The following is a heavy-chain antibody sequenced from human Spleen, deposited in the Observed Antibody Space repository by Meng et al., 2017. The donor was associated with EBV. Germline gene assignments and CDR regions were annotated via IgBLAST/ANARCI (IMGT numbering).Heavy chain of an antibody. Sequence: QVHPQQWGAGLVKPSETLALPCRVSGASITRSNWWNWVRQSPGKGLEWIGEIYHSGSVNYNPSLMSRLTLSVDKSNNQFSLRLYSVTAADTAVYYCARGASAGLIDYWGQGTLVTVSS. D-gene: IGHD6-13*01. CDR2: IYHSGSV. J-gene: IGHJ4*02. V-gene: IGHV4-4*02. CDR1: GASITRSNW. CDR3: ARGASAGLIDY.